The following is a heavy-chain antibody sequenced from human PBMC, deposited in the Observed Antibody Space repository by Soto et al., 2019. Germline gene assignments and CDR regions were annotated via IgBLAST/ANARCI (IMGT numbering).Heavy chain of an antibody. CDR2: ISAYNGNT. CDR1: GYTFTSYG. CDR3: AREYYYDSSGGSCPGGYYYGMDV. D-gene: IGHD3-22*01. Sequence: ASVKVSCKASGYTFTSYGISWVRQAPGQGLEWMGWISAYNGNTNYAQKLQGRVTMTTDTSTSTAYMELRSLRSDDTAVYYCAREYYYDSSGGSCPGGYYYGMDVWGQGTTVTVSS. V-gene: IGHV1-18*01. J-gene: IGHJ6*02.